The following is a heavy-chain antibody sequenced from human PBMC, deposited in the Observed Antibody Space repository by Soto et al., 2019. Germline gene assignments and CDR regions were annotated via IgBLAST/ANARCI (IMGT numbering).Heavy chain of an antibody. CDR1: GFTFSSYA. D-gene: IGHD3-22*01. CDR2: ISGAGGST. Sequence: GGSLRLSCAASGFTFSSYAMSWVRQAPGKGLEWASAISGAGGSTYYVNSVEGRFTISRDNSKNTLSLQMSSLRAEDTAVYYCAKDSGYYYDSSESYFDYWGQGTLVTVSS. J-gene: IGHJ4*02. V-gene: IGHV3-23*01. CDR3: AKDSGYYYDSSESYFDY.